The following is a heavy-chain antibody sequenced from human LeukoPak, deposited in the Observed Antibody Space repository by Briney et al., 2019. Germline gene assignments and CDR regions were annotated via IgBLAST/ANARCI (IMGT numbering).Heavy chain of an antibody. J-gene: IGHJ4*02. V-gene: IGHV1-69*04. CDR3: ARAKSGYSYGDFDS. D-gene: IGHD5-18*01. Sequence: SVKVSCKASGGTFSSYAISWVRQAPGQGLEWMGRIIPILGIANYAQKFQGRVTITADKSTSTAYMELSSLRSEDTAVYYCARAKSGYSYGDFDSWGQGTLVTVSS. CDR2: IIPILGIA. CDR1: GGTFSSYA.